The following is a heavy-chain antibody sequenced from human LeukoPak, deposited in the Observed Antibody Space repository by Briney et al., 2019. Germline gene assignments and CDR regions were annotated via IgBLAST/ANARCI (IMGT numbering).Heavy chain of an antibody. V-gene: IGHV3-11*04. Sequence: PGGSLRLSCAASGFTFSDSYMTWVRQAPGKGVEWVAYISGSGHDINYSDSVKGRFTIPRDNAKNSLYLQMSSLRVEDTAVYYCTRDPRHFDSCGQGTLVTVSS. D-gene: IGHD6-6*01. CDR1: GFTFSDSY. CDR2: ISGSGHDI. J-gene: IGHJ5*01. CDR3: TRDPRHFDS.